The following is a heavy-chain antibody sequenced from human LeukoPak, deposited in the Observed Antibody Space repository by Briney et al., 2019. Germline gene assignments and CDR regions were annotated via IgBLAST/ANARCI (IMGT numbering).Heavy chain of an antibody. J-gene: IGHJ4*02. CDR2: INGNGAST. CDR3: AKDQGYSYYYLDY. V-gene: IGHV3-23*01. D-gene: IGHD5-18*01. CDR1: GFTFNNHA. Sequence: GGSLRLSCAASGFTFNNHAMSWVRQAPGKGLEWVSGINGNGASTYYSDSVKGRFTISRDNSKNPLYLQMSSLRAEDTAIYYCAKDQGYSYYYLDYWGQGTLVTVPS.